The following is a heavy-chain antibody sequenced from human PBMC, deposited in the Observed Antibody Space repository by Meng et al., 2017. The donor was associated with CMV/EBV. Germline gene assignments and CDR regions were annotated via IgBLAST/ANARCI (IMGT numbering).Heavy chain of an antibody. V-gene: IGHV3-7*01. D-gene: IGHD2-2*01. Sequence: GESLKISCAASGFTFSSYWMSWVRQAPGKGLEWVANIKQDGSEKYYVDSVKGRFTISRDNAKNSLYLQMNSLRAEDTAVYYCARDCSSTSCWGILYYGMDVWGQGTMVTVSS. J-gene: IGHJ6*02. CDR1: GFTFSSYW. CDR2: IKQDGSEK. CDR3: ARDCSSTSCWGILYYGMDV.